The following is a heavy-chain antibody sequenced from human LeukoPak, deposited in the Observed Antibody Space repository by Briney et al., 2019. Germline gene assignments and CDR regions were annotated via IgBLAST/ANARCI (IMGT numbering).Heavy chain of an antibody. J-gene: IGHJ4*02. V-gene: IGHV3-48*01. Sequence: GGSLRLSCAASGFTFSSYSMNWVRRAPGKGLEWVSYISSSSSTIYYADSVKGRFTISRDNAKNSLYLQMNSLRAEDTAVYYCAKARGHYYGSGSYGRAFDYWGQGTLVTVSS. CDR1: GFTFSSYS. CDR3: AKARGHYYGSGSYGRAFDY. CDR2: ISSSSSTI. D-gene: IGHD3-10*01.